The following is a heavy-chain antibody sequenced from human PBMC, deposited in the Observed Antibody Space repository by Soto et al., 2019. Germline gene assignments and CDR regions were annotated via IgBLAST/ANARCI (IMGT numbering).Heavy chain of an antibody. CDR2: IYSGGSS. CDR3: ARLGPYGSESYSFRYNWFDP. D-gene: IGHD3-10*01. Sequence: EVQLVESGGGLIQPGGSLRLSCTTSGFTVSSSHMTWVRQAPGKGLEWVSVIYSGGSSYYAVSVQGRFTISRDNSKNTVYLQMNSLRCEDTAMYYCARLGPYGSESYSFRYNWFDPWGQGTLVTVSS. J-gene: IGHJ5*02. CDR1: GFTVSSSH. V-gene: IGHV3-53*01.